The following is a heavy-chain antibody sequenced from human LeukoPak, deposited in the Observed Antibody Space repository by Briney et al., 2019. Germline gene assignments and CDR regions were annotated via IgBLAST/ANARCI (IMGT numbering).Heavy chain of an antibody. V-gene: IGHV3-43*01. CDR2: ISWDGSST. CDR3: AKDIGVGSCNGCLFDY. CDR1: GFTFDDYT. D-gene: IGHD2-15*01. J-gene: IGHJ4*02. Sequence: GGSLRLSCAASGFTFDDYTMHWVRQTPGKGLEWVSLISWDGSSTYYADSMKGRFAISRDNSKNSLYLQMNSLRTEDTALYYCAKDIGVGSCNGCLFDYWGQGTLVTVSS.